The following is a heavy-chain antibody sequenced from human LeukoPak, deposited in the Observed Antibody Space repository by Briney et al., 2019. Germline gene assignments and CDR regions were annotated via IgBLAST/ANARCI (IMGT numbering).Heavy chain of an antibody. CDR1: GYTFTSYP. CDR3: ARAEDGYNSLWAFDI. D-gene: IGHD5-24*01. CDR2: INPSGGST. V-gene: IGHV1-46*01. Sequence: ASVKVSCKASGYTFTSYPMNWVRQAPGQGLEWMGIINPSGGSTSYAQKFQGRVTMTRDMSTSTVYMELSSLRSEDTAVYYCARAEDGYNSLWAFDIWGQGTMVTVSS. J-gene: IGHJ3*02.